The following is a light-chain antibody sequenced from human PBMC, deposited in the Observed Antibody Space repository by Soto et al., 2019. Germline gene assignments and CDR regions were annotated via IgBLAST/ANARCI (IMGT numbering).Light chain of an antibody. V-gene: IGLV1-40*01. CDR1: SSNIGAGYD. CDR2: GNS. Sequence: QSVLTQPXSVSGAPGQRVTISCTGSSSNIGAGYDVHWYQQLPGTAPKLLIYGNSNRPSGVPDRFSGSKSGTXXXXAITGLXXEDEADYXXQSYDSSLSALFGGGXXXTVL. J-gene: IGLJ2*01. CDR3: QSYDSSLSAL.